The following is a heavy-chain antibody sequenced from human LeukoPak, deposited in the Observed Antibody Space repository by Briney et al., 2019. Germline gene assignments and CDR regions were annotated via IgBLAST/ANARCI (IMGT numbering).Heavy chain of an antibody. J-gene: IGHJ6*02. V-gene: IGHV1-69*13. CDR2: IIPIFGTA. CDR3: ARSAAKSDYSRNPRTDYYYGMDV. D-gene: IGHD4-11*01. CDR1: GGTFSSYA. Sequence: SVKVSCKASGGTFSSYAISWVRQAPGQGLEWMGGIIPIFGTANYAQKFQGRVTITADESTSTAYMELSSLRSEDTAVYYCARSAAKSDYSRNPRTDYYYGMDVWGQGTTVTVSS.